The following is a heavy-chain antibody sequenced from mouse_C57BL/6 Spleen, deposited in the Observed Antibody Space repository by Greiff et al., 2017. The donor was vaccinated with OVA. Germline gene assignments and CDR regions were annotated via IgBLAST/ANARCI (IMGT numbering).Heavy chain of an antibody. CDR3: ARHGDGYFSSFAY. Sequence: QVQLKQSGPGLVAPSQSLSITCTVSGFSLTSYGVHWVRQPPGKGLEWLVVIWSDGSTTYNSALKSRLSISKDNSKSQVFLKMNSLQTDDTAMYYCARHGDGYFSSFAYWGQGTLVTVSA. D-gene: IGHD2-3*01. V-gene: IGHV2-6-1*01. J-gene: IGHJ3*01. CDR2: IWSDGST. CDR1: GFSLTSYG.